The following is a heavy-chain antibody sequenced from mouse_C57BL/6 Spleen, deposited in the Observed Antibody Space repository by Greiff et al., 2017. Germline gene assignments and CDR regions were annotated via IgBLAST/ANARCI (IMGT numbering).Heavy chain of an antibody. CDR2: IDPYDSYT. D-gene: IGHD2-4*01. V-gene: IGHV1-69*01. CDR3: ARGLRPLYAMDY. J-gene: IGHJ4*01. Sequence: QVQLQQPGAELVLPGASVKLSCKASGYTFTSYWMHWVKQRPGQGLEWIGEIDPYDSYTNYNQKFKGKSTLTVDKSSCTAYMQLSSLTSEDSAVYYCARGLRPLYAMDYWGQGTSVTVSS. CDR1: GYTFTSYW.